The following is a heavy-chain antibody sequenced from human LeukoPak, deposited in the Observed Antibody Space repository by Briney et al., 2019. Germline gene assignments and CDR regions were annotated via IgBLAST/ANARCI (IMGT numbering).Heavy chain of an antibody. CDR3: AVTRSGSYYPERLKYGMDV. D-gene: IGHD1-26*01. J-gene: IGHJ6*02. CDR2: ISSSSSTI. V-gene: IGHV3-48*04. CDR1: GFTFSSYS. Sequence: GGSLRLSCAASGFTFSSYSMNWVRQAPGKGLEWVSYISSSSSTIYYADSVKGRFTISRDNAKNSLYLQMNSLRAEDTAVYYCAVTRSGSYYPERLKYGMDVWGQGTTVTVFS.